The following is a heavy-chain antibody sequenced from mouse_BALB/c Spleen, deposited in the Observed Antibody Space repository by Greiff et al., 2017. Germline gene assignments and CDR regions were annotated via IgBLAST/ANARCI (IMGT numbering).Heavy chain of an antibody. CDR2: IRSKSNNYAT. CDR3: VRHGLLGFAY. CDR1: GFTFNTYA. Sequence: EVKLVESGGGLVQPKGSLKLSCAASGFTFNTYAMNWVRQAPGKGLEWVARIRSKSNNYATYYADSVKDRFTISRDDSQSMLYLQMNNLKTEDTAMYYCVRHGLLGFAYWGQGTLVTVSA. V-gene: IGHV10-1*02. J-gene: IGHJ3*01. D-gene: IGHD1-2*01.